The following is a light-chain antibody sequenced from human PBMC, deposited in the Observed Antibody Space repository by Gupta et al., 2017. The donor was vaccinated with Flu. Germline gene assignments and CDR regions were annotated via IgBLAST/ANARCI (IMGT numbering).Light chain of an antibody. Sequence: EIVLTQSPATLSLSPVERAPPSCRASQSVSSYLACHQQKPGQAPRLLISDASNRATGIPARFSGSGCGTDFTLTISSLDPKDFAVYYSQQRSNWRPLYTLGQGTKLEIK. CDR2: DAS. V-gene: IGKV3-11*01. CDR3: QQRSNWRPLYT. CDR1: QSVSSY. J-gene: IGKJ2*01.